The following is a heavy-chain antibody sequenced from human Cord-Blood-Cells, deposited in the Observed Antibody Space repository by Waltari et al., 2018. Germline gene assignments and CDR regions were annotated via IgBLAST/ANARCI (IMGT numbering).Heavy chain of an antibody. CDR3: ASTPGTGDLDAFDI. CDR2: TYYRSKWYN. J-gene: IGHJ3*02. V-gene: IGHV6-1*01. CDR1: GDSVSSHSAA. D-gene: IGHD7-27*01. Sequence: QVQLQQSGPGLVKPSQTLSLTCAIPGDSVSSHSAAWNWIRQSPSRGLEWLGKTYYRSKWYNDYAVSVKSRITINPDTSKNQFSLQLNSVTPEDTAVYYCASTPGTGDLDAFDIWGQGTMVTVSS.